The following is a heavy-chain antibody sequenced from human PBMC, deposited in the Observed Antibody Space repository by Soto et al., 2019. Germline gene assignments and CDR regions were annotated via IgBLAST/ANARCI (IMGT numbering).Heavy chain of an antibody. D-gene: IGHD5-12*01. CDR1: GGSISGYY. J-gene: IGHJ4*02. CDR3: ARVDGS. V-gene: IGHV4-34*01. CDR2: INDSGST. Sequence: SETLSLTCTVSGGSISGYYWSWIRQPPGKGLEWIGEINDSGSTNYNPSLMSRVTISIDTSKNQFSLELSSVTAADTAVYYCARVDGSWGQGTLVTVSS.